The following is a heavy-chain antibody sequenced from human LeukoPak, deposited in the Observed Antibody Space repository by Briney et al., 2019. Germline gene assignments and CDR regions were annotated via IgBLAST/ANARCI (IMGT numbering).Heavy chain of an antibody. D-gene: IGHD6-25*01. CDR2: IKPEGGEK. Sequence: GGSLRLSCAASGFTFSNFWMSWVRQAPGKGLEWVANIKPEGGEKYYVDSVKGRFTISRDNAKNSLYLQMNSLRAEDTAVYYCTRNRGLDVWGQGTTVTVSS. J-gene: IGHJ6*02. CDR3: TRNRGLDV. CDR1: GFTFSNFW. V-gene: IGHV3-7*01.